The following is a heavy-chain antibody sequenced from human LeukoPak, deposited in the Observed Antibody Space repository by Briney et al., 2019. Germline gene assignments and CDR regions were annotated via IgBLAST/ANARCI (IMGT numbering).Heavy chain of an antibody. CDR1: GGSISSSGYF. V-gene: IGHV4-39*07. CDR3: ARVQGYGGNNYYYYYMDV. Sequence: MSSETLSLTCNVSGGSISSSGYFWGWIRQPPGKGLEWIGSIYYSGSTYYNPSLKSRVTISVDTSKNQFSLNLSSVTAADTAVYYCARVQGYGGNNYYYYYMDVWGKGTTVTISS. CDR2: IYYSGST. J-gene: IGHJ6*03. D-gene: IGHD4-23*01.